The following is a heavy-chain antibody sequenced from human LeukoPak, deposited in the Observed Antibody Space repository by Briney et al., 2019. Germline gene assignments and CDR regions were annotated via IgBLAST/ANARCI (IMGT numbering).Heavy chain of an antibody. D-gene: IGHD2-15*01. J-gene: IGHJ5*02. Sequence: PSETLSLTCTVSGGSISSYYWSWIRQPPGKGLEWIGYIYYSGSTNYNPSLKSRVTISVDTSKNQFSLKLSPVTAADTAVYYCARDGGDWFDPWGQGTLVTVSS. CDR2: IYYSGST. CDR3: ARDGGDWFDP. CDR1: GGSISSYY. V-gene: IGHV4-59*12.